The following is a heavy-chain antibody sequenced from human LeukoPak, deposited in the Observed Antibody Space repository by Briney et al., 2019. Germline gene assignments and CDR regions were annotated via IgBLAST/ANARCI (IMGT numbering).Heavy chain of an antibody. V-gene: IGHV4-34*01. CDR3: ARGGGDYHAGPYCFDY. J-gene: IGHJ4*02. D-gene: IGHD4-17*01. CDR2: INHSGST. CDR1: GGSFSGYY. Sequence: SETLSLTCAVYGGSFSGYYWRWIRQPTGKGLEWIGEINHSGSTNYNPSLKSRVTISVDTSKNQFSLKLSSVTAADTAVYYCARGGGDYHAGPYCFDYWGQGTLVTVSS.